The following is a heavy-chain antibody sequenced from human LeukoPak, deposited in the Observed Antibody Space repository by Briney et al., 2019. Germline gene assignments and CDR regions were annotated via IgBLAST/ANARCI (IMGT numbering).Heavy chain of an antibody. J-gene: IGHJ4*02. V-gene: IGHV4-59*08. Sequence: SETLSLTCTVSGGSISSYYWSWIRQPPGKGLEWIGYIYYSGSTNYNPSLKSRVTISVDTSKNQFSLKLSSVTAADTAVYYCARHGTPTGGIDYWGQGTLVTVSS. CDR1: GGSISSYY. D-gene: IGHD4-17*01. CDR2: IYYSGST. CDR3: ARHGTPTGGIDY.